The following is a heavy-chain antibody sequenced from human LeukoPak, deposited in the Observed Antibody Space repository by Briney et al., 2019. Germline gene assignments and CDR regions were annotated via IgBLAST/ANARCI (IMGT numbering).Heavy chain of an antibody. D-gene: IGHD3-10*01. J-gene: IGHJ4*02. Sequence: SVKVSCKASGFTFTSSAMQWVRQARGQRLEWIGWIVVGSGNTNYAQKFQERVTITRDMSTSTAYMELSSLRSEDTAVYYCAAVDGSGNPLDYWGQGTLSPSPQ. V-gene: IGHV1-58*02. CDR2: IVVGSGNT. CDR3: AAVDGSGNPLDY. CDR1: GFTFTSSA.